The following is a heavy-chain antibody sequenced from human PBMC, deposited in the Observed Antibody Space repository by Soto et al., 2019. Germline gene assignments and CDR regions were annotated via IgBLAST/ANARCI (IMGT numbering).Heavy chain of an antibody. Sequence: GGSLRLSCAASGFTFSSYSMNWVRQAPGKGLEWVSSISSSSSYIYYADSVKGRFTISRDNAKNSLYLQMNSLRAEDTAVYYCARDNRGLHAFEIWGQGTMVTVS. V-gene: IGHV3-21*01. CDR1: GFTFSSYS. D-gene: IGHD5-12*01. J-gene: IGHJ3*02. CDR2: ISSSSSYI. CDR3: ARDNRGLHAFEI.